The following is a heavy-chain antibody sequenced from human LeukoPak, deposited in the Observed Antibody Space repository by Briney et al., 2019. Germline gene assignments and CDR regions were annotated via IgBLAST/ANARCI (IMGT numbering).Heavy chain of an antibody. CDR1: GVTLSSFA. CDR3: ARDLQGSYYYGMDV. D-gene: IGHD2-15*01. CDR2: ISSSGSGDNT. Sequence: GGSLRLSCAASGVTLSSFAMSWARQAPGKGLEWVSGISSSGSGDNTYYADSVKGRFTISRDNGKNSLYLQMNSLRAEDTAVYYCARDLQGSYYYGMDVWGQGTTVIVSS. V-gene: IGHV3-48*01. J-gene: IGHJ6*02.